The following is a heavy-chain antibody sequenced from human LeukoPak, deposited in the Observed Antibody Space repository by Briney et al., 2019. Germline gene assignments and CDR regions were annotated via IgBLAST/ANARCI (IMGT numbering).Heavy chain of an antibody. CDR3: ARAEGYGDYAHPYYYGMDV. CDR2: INPNSGGT. J-gene: IGHJ6*02. Sequence: ASVKVSCTASGYTFTGYYMHWVRQAPGQGLEWMGRINPNSGGTNYAQKFQGRVTMTRDTSISTAYMELSSLRSEDTAVYYCARAEGYGDYAHPYYYGMDVWGQGTTVTVSS. D-gene: IGHD4-17*01. V-gene: IGHV1-2*06. CDR1: GYTFTGYY.